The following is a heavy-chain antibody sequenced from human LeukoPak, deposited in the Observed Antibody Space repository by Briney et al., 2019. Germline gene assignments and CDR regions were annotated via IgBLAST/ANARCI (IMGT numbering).Heavy chain of an antibody. J-gene: IGHJ5*02. Sequence: GGSLRLSCAASGLTVSSDYMSWVRQAPGKGLEWVSVIYRGGGTYYADSVGGRFTISRDNSKNTLYLQLNSLRAEDTAVYYCARYPYSASSWSDLWGQGTLVTVSS. CDR2: IYRGGGT. V-gene: IGHV3-66*01. D-gene: IGHD6-6*01. CDR3: ARYPYSASSWSDL. CDR1: GLTVSSDY.